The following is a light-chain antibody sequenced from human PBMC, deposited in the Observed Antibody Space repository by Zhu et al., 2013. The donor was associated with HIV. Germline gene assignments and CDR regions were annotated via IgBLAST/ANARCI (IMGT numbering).Light chain of an antibody. CDR3: CSYAGDSTYV. V-gene: IGLV2-23*02. Sequence: QSALTQPASVSGSPGQPITISCTGTSSDVGGYNYVSWYQQHPGKAPKLMIYEVSNRPSGVSIRFSGSKSGNTASLTISGLQPEDEADYYCCSYAGDSTYVFGSGTKVTVL. CDR1: SSDVGGYNY. CDR2: EVS. J-gene: IGLJ1*01.